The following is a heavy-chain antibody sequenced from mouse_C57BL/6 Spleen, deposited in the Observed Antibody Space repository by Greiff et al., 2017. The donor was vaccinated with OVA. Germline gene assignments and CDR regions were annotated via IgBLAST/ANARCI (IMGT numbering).Heavy chain of an antibody. V-gene: IGHV5-4*01. CDR1: GFTFSSYA. J-gene: IGHJ3*01. D-gene: IGHD2-14*01. Sequence: EVHLVESGGGLVKPGGSLKLSCAASGFTFSSYAMSWVRQTPEKRLEWVATISAGGSYTSYPDNVQGRFTLSRDNAKNNLDLQRSKLKSEDTAMYYCARGKEYDEAWVAYWGQGALVTVSA. CDR3: ARGKEYDEAWVAY. CDR2: ISAGGSYT.